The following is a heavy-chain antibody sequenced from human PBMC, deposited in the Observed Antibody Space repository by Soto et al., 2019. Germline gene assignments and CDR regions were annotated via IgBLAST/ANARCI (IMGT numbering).Heavy chain of an antibody. CDR3: ANTNPSNADANGWYDWFAP. D-gene: IGHD6-19*01. CDR2: ITGSGVGM. CDR1: GFTFRDFA. V-gene: IGHV3-23*01. J-gene: IGHJ5*02. Sequence: EVQLLESGGVLVQPGESLRLSCAATGFTFRDFAMTWVRQAPGKGLEWVSTITGSGVGMHYADSVKGRFTISRDNSKNTSCLQMNSLRAEDKAVYHCANTNPSNADANGWYDWFAPWGHGTLVTVSS.